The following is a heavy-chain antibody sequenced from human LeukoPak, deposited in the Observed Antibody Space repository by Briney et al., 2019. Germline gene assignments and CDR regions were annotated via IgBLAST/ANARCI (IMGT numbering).Heavy chain of an antibody. CDR2: ISSSSRNI. D-gene: IGHD3-10*01. Sequence: TGGSLRLSCAASGFTFSSYNMNWVRQAPGKGLEWVSYISSSSRNISYADSVKGRFTISRDNAENSLYLQMNSLRAEDTAVYYWARAAYYGSGSYYPDYWGQGTLVTVSS. CDR1: GFTFSSYN. CDR3: ARAAYYGSGSYYPDY. J-gene: IGHJ4*02. V-gene: IGHV3-48*04.